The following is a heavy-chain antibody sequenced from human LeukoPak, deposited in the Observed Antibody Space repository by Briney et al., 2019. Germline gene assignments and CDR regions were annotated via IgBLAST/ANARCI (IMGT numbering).Heavy chain of an antibody. CDR3: TRETPFGGYTYGRGYFHY. Sequence: GGSLRLSCAASGFTFTTYGMNWVRQAPGKGLEWVSYMSSSGATMYYADSVKGRFTISRDNARNSLYLQMNSLSAEDTAVYYCTRETPFGGYTYGRGYFHYWGQGTLVTVSS. D-gene: IGHD5-18*01. CDR2: MSSSGATM. CDR1: GFTFTTYG. V-gene: IGHV3-48*04. J-gene: IGHJ4*02.